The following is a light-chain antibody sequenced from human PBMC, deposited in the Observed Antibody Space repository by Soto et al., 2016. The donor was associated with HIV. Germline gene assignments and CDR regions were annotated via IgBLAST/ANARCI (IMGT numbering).Light chain of an antibody. CDR1: QAISTW. Sequence: DIQMTQSPSSVSASVGDTVTVTCRASQAISTWLAWYQQMPGKAPRLLIYEASTLQTWVPSRFSGSGSGTDFTLTISSLQPEDFATYYCQQVNSFPYTFGRGPSWRSN. CDR3: QQVNSFPYT. J-gene: IGKJ2*01. V-gene: IGKV1-12*01. CDR2: EAS.